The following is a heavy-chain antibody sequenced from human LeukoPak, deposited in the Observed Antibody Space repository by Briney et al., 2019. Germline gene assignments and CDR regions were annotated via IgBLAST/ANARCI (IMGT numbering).Heavy chain of an antibody. V-gene: IGHV3-48*04. J-gene: IGHJ4*02. D-gene: IGHD5-18*01. CDR2: ISSSGSTI. CDR1: GFTFTTFT. Sequence: QPGGSLRLSCAASGFTFTTFTMSWVRQAPGKGLEGVAYISSSGSTIYYPDSVKGRFTISRDNARNSLYLQMNSLRVEDTAVYYCARDRGYNYGDFDYWGQGTLVTVSS. CDR3: ARDRGYNYGDFDY.